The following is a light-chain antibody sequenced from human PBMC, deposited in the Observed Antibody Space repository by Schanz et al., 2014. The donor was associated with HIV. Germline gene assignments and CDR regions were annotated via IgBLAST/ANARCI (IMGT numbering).Light chain of an antibody. CDR3: SSYTSSSTDV. CDR1: SSDVGDYNY. J-gene: IGLJ1*01. CDR2: EVS. V-gene: IGLV2-8*01. Sequence: QSALTQPPSASGSPGQSVTISCTGTSSDVGDYNYVSWYQQHPGTAPKIMIYEVSKRPSGVPDRFSGSKSGNTASLTISGLQAEDEADYYCSSYTSSSTDVFGTGTKLTVL.